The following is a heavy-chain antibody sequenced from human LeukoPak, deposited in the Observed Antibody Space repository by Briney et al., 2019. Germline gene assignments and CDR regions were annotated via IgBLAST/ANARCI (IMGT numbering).Heavy chain of an antibody. V-gene: IGHV3-23*01. J-gene: IGHJ4*02. D-gene: IGHD6-13*01. Sequence: PGGSLGLSCAASGFIFSDFAMSWVRQAPGKGLEWVSGMSASGSHTHSADFVKGRFTISRDNFKNTLYLQMNGLRVEDTAVYYCAKTRPLDSSSWSHGDYWGQGTLVTVSS. CDR1: GFIFSDFA. CDR2: MSASGSHT. CDR3: AKTRPLDSSSWSHGDY.